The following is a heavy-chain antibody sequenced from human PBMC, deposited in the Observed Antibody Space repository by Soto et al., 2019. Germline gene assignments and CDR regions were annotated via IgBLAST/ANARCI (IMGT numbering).Heavy chain of an antibody. D-gene: IGHD3-10*01. CDR1: GGSISSSSYY. CDR3: ASYGSYDFWRAYRDYYGSGSPVVHAFDI. Sequence: QLQLQESGPGLVKPSETLSLTCTVSGGSISSSSYYWGWIRQPPGKGLEWIGSIYYSGSTYYNPSLKSRVTISVDTSKNQFSLKLSSVTAADTAVYYCASYGSYDFWRAYRDYYGSGSPVVHAFDIWGQGTMVTVSS. V-gene: IGHV4-39*01. J-gene: IGHJ3*02. CDR2: IYYSGST.